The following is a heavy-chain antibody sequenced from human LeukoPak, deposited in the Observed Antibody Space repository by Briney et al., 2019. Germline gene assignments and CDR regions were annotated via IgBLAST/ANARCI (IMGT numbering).Heavy chain of an antibody. D-gene: IGHD3-22*01. V-gene: IGHV1-2*02. CDR1: GYTFTSYG. CDR3: ARVIVSVYYYDSSGYPFDY. J-gene: IGHJ4*02. CDR2: INPNSGGT. Sequence: GASVKVSCKASGYTFTSYGISWVRQAPGQGREWMGWINPNSGGTNYAQKFQGRVTMTRDTSISTAYMELSRLRSDDTAVYYCARVIVSVYYYDSSGYPFDYWGQGTLVTVSS.